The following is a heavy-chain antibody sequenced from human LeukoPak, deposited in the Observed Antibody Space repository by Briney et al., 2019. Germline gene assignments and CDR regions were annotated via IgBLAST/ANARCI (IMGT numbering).Heavy chain of an antibody. Sequence: GGSLRLSRAASGFTFSTYWMSWVRQAPGKGLEWVANLKEDGSEKYYVDSVKGRFTISRDNAKNSLFLQMNSLRAEDTAVYYCVRKPVDYWGQGTLVTVSS. CDR3: VRKPVDY. CDR1: GFTFSTYW. V-gene: IGHV3-7*03. CDR2: LKEDGSEK. J-gene: IGHJ4*02.